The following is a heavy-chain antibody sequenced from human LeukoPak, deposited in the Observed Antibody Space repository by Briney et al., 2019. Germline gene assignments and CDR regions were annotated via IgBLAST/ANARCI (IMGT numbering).Heavy chain of an antibody. J-gene: IGHJ5*02. V-gene: IGHV4-4*07. CDR1: GGSISSYY. Sequence: PSETLSLTCNASGGSISSYYWSWIRQPAAKGLQWIGRIYTSGSTNYNPSLKSRVTISVDKSKNQFSLKLSSVTAADTAVYYCARGVVPARGDWFDPWGQGTLVTVSS. CDR2: IYTSGST. D-gene: IGHD2-2*01. CDR3: ARGVVPARGDWFDP.